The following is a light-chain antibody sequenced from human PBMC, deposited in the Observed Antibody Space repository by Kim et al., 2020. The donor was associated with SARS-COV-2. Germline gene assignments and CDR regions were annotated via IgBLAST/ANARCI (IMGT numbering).Light chain of an antibody. CDR3: QQYFDIPHT. V-gene: IGKV4-1*01. CDR1: QTILYSSNNEPF. J-gene: IGKJ2*01. Sequence: RATINCTSSQTILYSSNNEPFLAWYQHRPRQPPELLIYWASTRKSGVPDRFSGSGSGTHFSLTISNVQAEDVALYYCQQYFDIPHTFGQGTKLEIK. CDR2: WAS.